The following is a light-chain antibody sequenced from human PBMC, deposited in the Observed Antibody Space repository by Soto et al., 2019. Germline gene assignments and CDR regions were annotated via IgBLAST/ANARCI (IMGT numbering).Light chain of an antibody. CDR2: DVN. J-gene: IGLJ1*01. V-gene: IGLV2-14*01. Sequence: QSALTQSASVSGSPGQSIAISCTGTSSDVGGYNSVSWFQQHPGKAPKLIIYDVNDRPSAVSDRFSGSKSGNTASLTISGLQTEDEADYYCSSFTNRKTYVFGTGTKLTVL. CDR3: SSFTNRKTYV. CDR1: SSDVGGYNS.